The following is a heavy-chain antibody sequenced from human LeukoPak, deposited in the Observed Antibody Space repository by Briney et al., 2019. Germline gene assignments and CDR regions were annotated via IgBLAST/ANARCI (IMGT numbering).Heavy chain of an antibody. CDR1: GGSFSGYY. Sequence: PSETLSLTCAVYGGSFSGYYWSWIRQPPGKGLEWIGEINHSGSTNYNPSLKSRVTISVDTSKNQFSLKLSSVTAADTAVYYCARRVVRGVISYYYYYYMDVWGKGTTVTISS. CDR3: ARRVVRGVISYYYYYYMDV. CDR2: INHSGST. V-gene: IGHV4-34*01. D-gene: IGHD3-10*01. J-gene: IGHJ6*03.